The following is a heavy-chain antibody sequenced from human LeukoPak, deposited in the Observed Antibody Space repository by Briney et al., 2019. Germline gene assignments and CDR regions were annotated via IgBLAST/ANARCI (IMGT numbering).Heavy chain of an antibody. V-gene: IGHV3-66*01. CDR1: GFTVSSNY. D-gene: IGHD5/OR15-5a*01. CDR3: ARVSMVYDDAFDI. Sequence: PGGSLRLSCAASGFTVSSNYMSWVRQAPGKGLEWVSVIYSGGSTYYADSVKGRFTISRDNSKNTLYLQMNSLRAEDTAVYYCARVSMVYDDAFDIWGQGTMVAVSS. CDR2: IYSGGST. J-gene: IGHJ3*02.